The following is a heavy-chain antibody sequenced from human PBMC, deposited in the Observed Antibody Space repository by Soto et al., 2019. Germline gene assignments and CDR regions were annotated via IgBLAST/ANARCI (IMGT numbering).Heavy chain of an antibody. V-gene: IGHV4-61*05. D-gene: IGHD3-10*01. J-gene: IGHJ4*02. CDR3: ARHNYGSGSTYFDY. Sequence: SETLSLTCTVSGGSSISSSYYWSWIRQPPGKGLEWIGYIYYSGSTNYNPSPKSRVTISVDTSKNQFSLKLNSMTAADTAVYYCARHNYGSGSTYFDYWGQGTLVTVSS. CDR2: IYYSGST. CDR1: GGSSISSSYY.